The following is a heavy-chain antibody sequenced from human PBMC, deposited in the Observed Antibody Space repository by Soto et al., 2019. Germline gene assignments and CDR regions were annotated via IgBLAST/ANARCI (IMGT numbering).Heavy chain of an antibody. CDR3: ARPGSFEY. CDR1: GGTFSSYS. V-gene: IGHV1-69*02. D-gene: IGHD1-26*01. J-gene: IGHJ4*02. CDR2: TIPIVSII. Sequence: QGQLVQSGAEVKKPGSSVKVSCKDSGGTFSSYSLSWVRQAPGQGLEWMGRTIPIVSIINYAQKFQGRITITAHKSTATAYMELTSLRPEDTAVYYCARPGSFEYWGQGSLVTVPS.